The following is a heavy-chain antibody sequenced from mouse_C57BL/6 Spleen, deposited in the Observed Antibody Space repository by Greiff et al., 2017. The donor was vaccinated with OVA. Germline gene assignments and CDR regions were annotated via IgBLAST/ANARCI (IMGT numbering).Heavy chain of an antibody. D-gene: IGHD3-2*02. Sequence: VQLQQPGAELVRPGSSVKLSCKASGYTFTSYWLHWVKQRPIQGLEWIGNIDPSDSETHYNQKFKDKATLTVDKSSSTAYMQLSSLTSEDSAVYYCARETAQASNWFAYWGQGTLVTVSA. CDR1: GYTFTSYW. J-gene: IGHJ3*01. V-gene: IGHV1-52*01. CDR2: IDPSDSET. CDR3: ARETAQASNWFAY.